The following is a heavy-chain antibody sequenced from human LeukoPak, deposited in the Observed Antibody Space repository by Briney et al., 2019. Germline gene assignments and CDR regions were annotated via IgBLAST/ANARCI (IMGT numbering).Heavy chain of an antibody. CDR3: ARGRYSSSWYYFDY. D-gene: IGHD6-13*01. Sequence: AETLSLTCTVSGGSISSYYWSWIRQPPGKGLEWIGYIYYSGSTNYNPSLKSRVTISVDTSKNQFSLKLSCVTAADTAVYYCARGRYSSSWYYFDYWGQGTMVTVSS. V-gene: IGHV4-59*01. J-gene: IGHJ4*02. CDR1: GGSISSYY. CDR2: IYYSGST.